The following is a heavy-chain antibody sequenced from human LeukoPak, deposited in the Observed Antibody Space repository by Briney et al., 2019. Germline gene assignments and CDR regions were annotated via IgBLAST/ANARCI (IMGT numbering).Heavy chain of an antibody. CDR2: TYYRSKWFN. CDR3: AREFSSSSGPDY. V-gene: IGHV6-1*01. CDR1: GDSVSSNSAA. Sequence: SQTLSLTCAISGDSVSSNSAAWNWIRQSPSRGLEWLGRTYYRSKWFNDYAVSVTSRITIKSDTSKTQFSLQLNSVTPEDTAVYYCAREFSSSSGPDYWGQGTLVTVSS. D-gene: IGHD6-6*01. J-gene: IGHJ4*02.